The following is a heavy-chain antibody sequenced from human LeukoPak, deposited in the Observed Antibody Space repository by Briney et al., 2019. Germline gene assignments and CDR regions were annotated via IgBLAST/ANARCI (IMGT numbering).Heavy chain of an antibody. D-gene: IGHD2-2*02. CDR3: ARPLCSSTSCYMGGTHWYFDL. J-gene: IGHJ2*01. CDR1: GGSISSSSYY. V-gene: IGHV4-39*01. Sequence: SETLSLTCTVSGGSISSSSYYWGWIRQPPGKGLEWIGSIYYSGSPYYNPSLKSRVTMSVDTSKNQFSLRLSSVTAADTAVYYCARPLCSSTSCYMGGTHWYFDLWGRGTLVTVSS. CDR2: IYYSGSP.